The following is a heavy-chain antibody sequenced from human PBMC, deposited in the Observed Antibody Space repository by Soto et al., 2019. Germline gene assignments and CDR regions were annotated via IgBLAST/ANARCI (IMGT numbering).Heavy chain of an antibody. CDR3: ARDNRIDPGPYYYDSSGYYRY. CDR1: GFTFSSYS. J-gene: IGHJ4*02. V-gene: IGHV3-21*01. D-gene: IGHD3-22*01. Sequence: GGSLRLSCAASGFTFSSYSMNWVRQAPGKGLEWVSSISSSSSYIYYADSVKGRFTISRDNAKNSLYLQMNSLRAEDTAVYYCARDNRIDPGPYYYDSSGYYRYWGQGTLVTVSS. CDR2: ISSSSSYI.